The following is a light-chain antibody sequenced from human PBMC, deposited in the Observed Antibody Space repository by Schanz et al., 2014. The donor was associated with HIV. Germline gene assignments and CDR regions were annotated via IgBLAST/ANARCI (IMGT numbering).Light chain of an antibody. CDR2: DNT. J-gene: IGLJ2*01. V-gene: IGLV1-40*01. CDR1: SSNIGAGFN. Sequence: QSVLTQPPSVSGAPGQRVTISCTGGSSNIGAGFNVHWYQHVPGTAPTLLIFDNTNRPSGVPDRFSGSKSDSSASLTITGLQPEDEADYYCGAWDSGRRAVVFGGGTKLTVL. CDR3: GAWDSGRRAVV.